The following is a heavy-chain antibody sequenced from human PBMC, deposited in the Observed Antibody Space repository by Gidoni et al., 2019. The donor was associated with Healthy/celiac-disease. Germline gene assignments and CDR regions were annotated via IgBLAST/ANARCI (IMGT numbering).Heavy chain of an antibody. D-gene: IGHD4-17*01. CDR1: GYTFTSYD. Sequence: QVQLVQSGAELKKPGASVKVSCQASGYTFTSYDINWVRQATGKGLEWMGWMNPNSGNTGYAQKFQGRVTMTRNTSISTAYMELSSLRSEDTAVYYCARAGVYDYGDYRYFDLWGRGTLVTVSS. CDR3: ARAGVYDYGDYRYFDL. J-gene: IGHJ2*01. CDR2: MNPNSGNT. V-gene: IGHV1-8*01.